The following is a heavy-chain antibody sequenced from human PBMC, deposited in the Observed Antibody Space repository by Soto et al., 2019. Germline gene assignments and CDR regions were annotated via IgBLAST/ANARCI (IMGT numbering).Heavy chain of an antibody. D-gene: IGHD3-22*01. J-gene: IGHJ4*02. CDR1: GFTFSSYG. Sequence: QVQLVESGGGVVQPGRSLRLSCVASGFTFSSYGMHWVRQAPGKGLEWVGVIWYDGSNEYYADSVKGRFTIARDNSKDXLXLQXXXLXXEDTAVYHXAXDFSMVVVAPGYWGQGTLVTVSS. CDR3: AXDFSMVVVAPGY. CDR2: IWYDGSNE. V-gene: IGHV3-33*01.